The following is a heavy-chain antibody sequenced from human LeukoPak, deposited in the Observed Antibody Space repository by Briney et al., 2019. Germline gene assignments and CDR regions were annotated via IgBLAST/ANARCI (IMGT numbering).Heavy chain of an antibody. CDR1: GGSVSSHTYY. CDR3: ARDVGYCSSTSCYRAGGY. Sequence: SETLSLTCTVSGGSVSSHTYYWGWIRQPPGKGLEWIGYIYYSGSTNYNPSLKSRVTISVDTSKNQFSLKLSSVTAADTAVYYCARDVGYCSSTSCYRAGGYWGQGTLVTVSS. CDR2: IYYSGST. J-gene: IGHJ4*02. D-gene: IGHD2-2*01. V-gene: IGHV4-61*01.